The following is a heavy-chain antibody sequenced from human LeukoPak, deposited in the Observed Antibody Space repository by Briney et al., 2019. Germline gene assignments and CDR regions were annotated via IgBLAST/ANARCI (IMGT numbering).Heavy chain of an antibody. CDR2: ISYDGSHK. J-gene: IGHJ4*02. Sequence: GGSLRLSCAASGFTFSSSGMHWVRQAPGRGLEWVAVISYDGSHKYYVDSVKGRFTISRDNSENTLYLQMNGLRAEDTAIYFCATGAYCDHWGQGTLVTVSS. CDR1: GFTFSSSG. V-gene: IGHV3-30*03. CDR3: ATGAYCDH.